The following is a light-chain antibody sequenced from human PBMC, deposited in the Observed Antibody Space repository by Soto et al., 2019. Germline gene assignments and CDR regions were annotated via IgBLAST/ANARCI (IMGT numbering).Light chain of an antibody. CDR1: SSNIGNNY. CDR2: DNN. CDR3: GTWDSSLSVPV. V-gene: IGLV1-51*01. Sequence: QSVLMQPPSVSAAPGQKVTISCSGSSSNIGNNYVSWYQQLPGTAPKLLIYDNNKRPSGIPDRFSGSKSGTSATLGITGLQTGDEADYYCGTWDSSLSVPVFGGGTKLTVL. J-gene: IGLJ2*01.